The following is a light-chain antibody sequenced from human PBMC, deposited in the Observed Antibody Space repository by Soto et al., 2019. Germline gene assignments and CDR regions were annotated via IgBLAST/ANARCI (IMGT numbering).Light chain of an antibody. CDR2: GAS. CDR1: QSVSSDY. Sequence: EIVLTQSPGTVSLSPGERATLSCRASQSVSSDYLAWYQQRPGQAPRLLIYGASSRATGIPDRFSGSGSGTDFTLTISRLEPEDFAVYYCHHYSSSHTFGQGTKLEIK. V-gene: IGKV3-20*01. J-gene: IGKJ2*01. CDR3: HHYSSSHT.